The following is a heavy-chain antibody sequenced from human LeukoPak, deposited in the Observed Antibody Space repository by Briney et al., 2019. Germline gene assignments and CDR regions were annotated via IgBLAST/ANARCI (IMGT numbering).Heavy chain of an antibody. CDR2: IYYSVST. V-gene: IGHV4-39*01. J-gene: IGHJ4*02. CDR3: ARHQSYGSGTYYAPFDN. CDR1: GGSVSSSSYY. Sequence: SETLSLTCTVSGGSVSSSSYYWGWIRQPPMKGLEWIGSIYYSVSTEYNLSLKSRVTISVDTSRNQFSLKLSSVTAADTAVYYCARHQSYGSGTYYAPFDNWGQGILVTVSS. D-gene: IGHD3-10*01.